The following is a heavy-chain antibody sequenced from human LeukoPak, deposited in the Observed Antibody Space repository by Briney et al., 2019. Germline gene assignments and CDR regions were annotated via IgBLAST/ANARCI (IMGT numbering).Heavy chain of an antibody. CDR1: GFTFSSYW. D-gene: IGHD3-3*01. CDR2: INSDGSST. J-gene: IGHJ3*02. V-gene: IGHV3-74*01. Sequence: GGSLRLSCTASGFTFSSYWTNWVRQAPGKGLVWVSRINSDGSSTSYADSVKGRFTISRDNAKNTLYLQMNSLRAEDTAVYYCARVMTGVVIIGGVFAFDIWGQGTMVTVSS. CDR3: ARVMTGVVIIGGVFAFDI.